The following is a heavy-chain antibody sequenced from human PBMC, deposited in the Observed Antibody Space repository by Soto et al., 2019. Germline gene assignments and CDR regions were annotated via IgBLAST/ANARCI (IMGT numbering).Heavy chain of an antibody. V-gene: IGHV3-23*01. D-gene: IGHD3-16*01. CDR3: AKWHTYNYDSLAFSGFDC. CDR2: ISGGDGSP. CDR1: GFTFSSYA. Sequence: PWWSLRLSCLASGFTFSSYAMTWVRQAPGKGLEWVSAISGGDGSPSYADSVKGRFTISRDNSKNTLYLHMNSLRADDTAAYYCAKWHTYNYDSLAFSGFDCWGQGTQVTVSS. J-gene: IGHJ4*02.